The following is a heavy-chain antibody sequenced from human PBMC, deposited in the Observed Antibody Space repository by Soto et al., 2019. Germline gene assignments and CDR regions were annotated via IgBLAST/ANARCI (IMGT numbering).Heavy chain of an antibody. CDR1: GYSFSTYW. D-gene: IGHD3-10*01. J-gene: IGHJ4*02. Sequence: VDSLKMSCTGSGYSFSTYWISWVRQMPGKCLEWMGITYPGDSDTRYIPSFQGQVTISADTSTKTAYLQWSSLKASDTATYYCARLPQLRWFGALPSRAYYFNSWGAGTLVTVSS. V-gene: IGHV5-51*01. CDR2: TYPGDSDT. CDR3: ARLPQLRWFGALPSRAYYFNS.